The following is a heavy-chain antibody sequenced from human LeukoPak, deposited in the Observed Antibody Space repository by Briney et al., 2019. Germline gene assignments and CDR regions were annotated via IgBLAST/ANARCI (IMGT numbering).Heavy chain of an antibody. D-gene: IGHD3-22*01. Sequence: ASVKVSCKASGYTFTGYCIHWVRQAPGQGLEWMGWINPNSGVTNYAQKFQGRVTMTRDTSISTAYMELRSLRSDDTAVYYCARLRSAYFLDAFDIWGQGTMVTVSS. CDR1: GYTFTGYC. V-gene: IGHV1-2*02. CDR3: ARLRSAYFLDAFDI. J-gene: IGHJ3*02. CDR2: INPNSGVT.